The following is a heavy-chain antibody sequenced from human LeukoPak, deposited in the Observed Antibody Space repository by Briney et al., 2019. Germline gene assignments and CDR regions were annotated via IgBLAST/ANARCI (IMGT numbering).Heavy chain of an antibody. Sequence: GGSLRLSCAASGFTFSSYWMSWVRQAPGKGLEWVANIKQDGSEKYYVDSVKGRFTISRDNAKNSLYLQMNSLRAEDTAVYYCARDQGDVLRFSEWLWYFDYWGQGTLVTVSS. J-gene: IGHJ4*02. CDR1: GFTFSSYW. CDR3: ARDQGDVLRFSEWLWYFDY. D-gene: IGHD3-3*01. V-gene: IGHV3-7*01. CDR2: IKQDGSEK.